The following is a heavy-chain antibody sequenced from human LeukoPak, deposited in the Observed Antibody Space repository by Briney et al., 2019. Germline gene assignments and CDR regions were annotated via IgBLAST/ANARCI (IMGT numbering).Heavy chain of an antibody. CDR2: TTGSGGST. D-gene: IGHD2-2*02. CDR3: AREIYCSSTSCYIV. V-gene: IGHV3-23*01. CDR1: GFTFTTYA. Sequence: GGSLRLSCAASGFTFTTYAMSWVRQAPGKGLEWVSGTTGSGGSTYYADSVKGRFTISRDNSKNTLSLQMNSLRAEDTAVYYCAREIYCSSTSCYIVWGQGTTVTVSS. J-gene: IGHJ6*02.